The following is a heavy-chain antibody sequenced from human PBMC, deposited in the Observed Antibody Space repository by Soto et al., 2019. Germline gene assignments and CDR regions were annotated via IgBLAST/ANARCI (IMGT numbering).Heavy chain of an antibody. J-gene: IGHJ4*02. CDR2: ISWDGGST. CDR1: GFTFDDYT. CDR3: AKDIAAAGNLVLDY. V-gene: IGHV3-43*01. D-gene: IGHD6-13*01. Sequence: GGSLRLSCAASGFTFDDYTMHWVRQAPGKGLEWVSLISWDGGSTYYADSVKGRFTISRDNSKNSLYLQMNSLRTEDTALYYCAKDIAAAGNLVLDYWGQGTLVTVSS.